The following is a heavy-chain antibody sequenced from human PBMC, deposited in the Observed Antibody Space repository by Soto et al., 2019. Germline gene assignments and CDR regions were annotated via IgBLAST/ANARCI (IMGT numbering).Heavy chain of an antibody. CDR3: ARESEDLTSNFDY. CDR2: IYFSGSGTS. Sequence: SETLSLTCSVSGDFISNTTYYWAWVRQAPGKGLEWVGSIYFSGSGTSHYNPSLKSRVTISVDTSKNQFSLKLTSVTAADTAVYYCARESEDLTSNFDYWGQGTLVTVSS. V-gene: IGHV4-39*02. CDR1: GDFISNTTYY. J-gene: IGHJ4*02.